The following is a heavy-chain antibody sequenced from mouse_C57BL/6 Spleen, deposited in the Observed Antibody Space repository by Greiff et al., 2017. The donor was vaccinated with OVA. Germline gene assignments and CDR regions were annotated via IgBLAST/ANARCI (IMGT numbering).Heavy chain of an antibody. CDR3: AREGDGPWFAY. CDR1: GYAFSSSW. J-gene: IGHJ3*01. V-gene: IGHV1-82*01. CDR2: IYPGDGDT. Sequence: VMLVESGPELVKPGASVKISCKASGYAFSSSWMNWVKQRPGKGLEWIGRIYPGDGDTNYNGKFKGKATLTADKSSSTAYMQLSSLTSEDSAVYFCAREGDGPWFAYWGQGTLVTVSA. D-gene: IGHD2-3*01.